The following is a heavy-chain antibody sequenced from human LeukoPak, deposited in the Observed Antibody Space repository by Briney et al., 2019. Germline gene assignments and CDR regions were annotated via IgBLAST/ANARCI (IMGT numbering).Heavy chain of an antibody. CDR2: FDPEDGET. J-gene: IGHJ4*02. CDR1: GYTLTELS. V-gene: IGHV1-24*01. CDR3: ATHVRRQWLPLPDY. D-gene: IGHD6-19*01. Sequence: ASVKVSCKVSGYTLTELSMHWVRQAPGKGLEWMGGFDPEDGETIYAQKFQGRVTMTEDTSTDTAYMELSSLRSEDTAVYYYATHVRRQWLPLPDYWGQGTLVTVSS.